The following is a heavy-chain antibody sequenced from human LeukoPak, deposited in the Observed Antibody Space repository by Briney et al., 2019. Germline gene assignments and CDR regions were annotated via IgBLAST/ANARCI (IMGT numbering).Heavy chain of an antibody. CDR2: INHSGST. CDR3: ANFIAAAGPDY. D-gene: IGHD6-13*01. Sequence: SETLSLTCAVYGGSFSGYYWSWIRQAPGKGLGWIGEINHSGSTNYNPSLKSRVTISVDTSKNQFSLKLSSVTAADTAVYYCANFIAAAGPDYWGQGTLVTVSS. J-gene: IGHJ4*02. V-gene: IGHV4-34*01. CDR1: GGSFSGYY.